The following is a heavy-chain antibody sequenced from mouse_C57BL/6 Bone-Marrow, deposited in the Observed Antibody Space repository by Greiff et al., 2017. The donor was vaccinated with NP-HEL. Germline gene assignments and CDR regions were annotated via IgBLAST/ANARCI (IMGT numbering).Heavy chain of an antibody. CDR2: ISSGGSYT. D-gene: IGHD4-1*01. CDR1: GFTFSSYG. CDR3: ARHWERRYFDY. J-gene: IGHJ2*01. V-gene: IGHV5-6*01. Sequence: EVMLVESGGDLVKPGGSLKLSCAASGFTFSSYGMSWVRQTPDKRLEWVATISSGGSYTYYPDSVKGRFTISRDNAKNTLYLQMSSLKSEDTAMYYCARHWERRYFDYWGQGTTLTVSS.